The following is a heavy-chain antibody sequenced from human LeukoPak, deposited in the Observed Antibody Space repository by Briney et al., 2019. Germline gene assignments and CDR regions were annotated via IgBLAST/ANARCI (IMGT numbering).Heavy chain of an antibody. CDR2: MSGSGGGT. J-gene: IGHJ4*02. CDR3: ARYHYYNSGSYLY. CDR1: GFTFSTYA. Sequence: GGSLRLSCAASGFTFSTYAMSWVRQAPGKGLEWVSAMSGSGGGTYYADSVKGRFTISRDNSQNTLYLQVSSLRAEDTAVYYCARYHYYNSGSYLYWGQGTLVTVS. D-gene: IGHD3-10*01. V-gene: IGHV3-23*01.